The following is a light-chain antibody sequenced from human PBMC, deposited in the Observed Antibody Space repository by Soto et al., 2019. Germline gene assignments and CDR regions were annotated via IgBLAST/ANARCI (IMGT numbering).Light chain of an antibody. CDR1: QTISSSF. CDR2: RAS. V-gene: IGKV3-20*01. J-gene: IGKJ3*01. CDR3: HQFGSSPLDT. Sequence: EIELTQSPGTLSLSPGERATLSCRASQTISSSFLAWYQQKPGQAPRLLIYRASRRAPGIPDRFSGSGSWTDFTITISRLEPEDFAVYYCHQFGSSPLDTFGPGTKVEIK.